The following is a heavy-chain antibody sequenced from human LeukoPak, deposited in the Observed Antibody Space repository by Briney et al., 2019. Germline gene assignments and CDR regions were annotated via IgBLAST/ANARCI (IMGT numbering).Heavy chain of an antibody. V-gene: IGHV3-30*02. J-gene: IGHJ4*02. CDR1: GFTFSSYG. Sequence: GGSLRLSCAASGFTFSSYGMHWVRQAPGKGLEWVAFIRYDGSNKYYADSVKGRFTISRDNAKNSLYLQMNSLRAEDTAVYYCASTRPGITAAGEAYWGQGTLVTVSS. CDR2: IRYDGSNK. CDR3: ASTRPGITAAGEAY. D-gene: IGHD6-13*01.